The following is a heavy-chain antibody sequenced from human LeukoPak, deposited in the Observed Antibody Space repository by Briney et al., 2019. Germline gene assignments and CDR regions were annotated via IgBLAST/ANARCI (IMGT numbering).Heavy chain of an antibody. J-gene: IGHJ4*02. V-gene: IGHV1-69-2*01. CDR3: ATRAYSGYDVDY. Sequence: AASVKVSCKVSGYTFTDYYMHWVQQARGKGLEWMGLVDPEDGETIYAEKFQGRVTITADTSTDTAYMELSSLRSEDTAVYYCATRAYSGYDVDYWGQGTLVTVSS. CDR1: GYTFTDYY. D-gene: IGHD5-12*01. CDR2: VDPEDGET.